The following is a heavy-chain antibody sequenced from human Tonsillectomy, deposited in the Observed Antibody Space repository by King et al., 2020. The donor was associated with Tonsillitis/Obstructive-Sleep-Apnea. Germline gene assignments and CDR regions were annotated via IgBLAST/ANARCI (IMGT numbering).Heavy chain of an antibody. J-gene: IGHJ3*02. CDR1: GYTFTSYG. CDR2: ISAYTGNT. Sequence: QLVQSGAEVKKPGASVKVSCKASGYTFTSYGISWGRQAPGQGLELMVWISAYTGNTNYAQKLQGRVTMPTDTSTSTAYMELRIRRSDDTAVYYCARRPSFGVVILVDAFDIWGQGTMVTVSS. CDR3: ARRPSFGVVILVDAFDI. V-gene: IGHV1-18*01. D-gene: IGHD3-3*01.